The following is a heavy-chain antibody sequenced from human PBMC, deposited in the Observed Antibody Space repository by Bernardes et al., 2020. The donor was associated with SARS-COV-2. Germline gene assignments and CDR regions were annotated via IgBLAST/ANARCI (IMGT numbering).Heavy chain of an antibody. V-gene: IGHV1-18*01. CDR2: ISTYNGNT. Sequence: ASVKVSCKASGYTFTSYGISWVRQAPGQGLEWVGWISTYNGNTNYAQKLQGSVTMTTDTSTSTAYMELRSLRSDDTAVYYCARGTMVRRVLIRYNWFDPWSKGTLVTVSS. D-gene: IGHD3-10*01. J-gene: IGHJ5*02. CDR1: GYTFTSYG. CDR3: ARGTMVRRVLIRYNWFDP.